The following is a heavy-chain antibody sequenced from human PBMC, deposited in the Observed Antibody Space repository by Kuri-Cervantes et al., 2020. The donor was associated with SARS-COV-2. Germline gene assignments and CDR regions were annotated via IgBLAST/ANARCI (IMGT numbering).Heavy chain of an antibody. CDR3: ARVRMVGWFDP. J-gene: IGHJ5*02. V-gene: IGHV3-48*01. CDR1: GFTFSSYS. Sequence: GGSLRLSCAASGFTFSSYSMNWVRQAPGKGLEWVSHISSSSSTIYYADSVKSRFTISRDNAKNSLYLQMNSLRAEDTAVYYCARVRMVGWFDPWGQGTLVTVSS. D-gene: IGHD2-15*01. CDR2: ISSSSSTI.